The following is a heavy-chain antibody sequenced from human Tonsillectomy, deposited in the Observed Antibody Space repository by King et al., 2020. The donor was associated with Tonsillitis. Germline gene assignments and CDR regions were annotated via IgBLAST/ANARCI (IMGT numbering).Heavy chain of an antibody. Sequence: VQLVESGGGVVQPGGSLRLSCAASGFTFDDYVMHWVRQAPGKGLEWVSLISGDGRRTYYADSVKGRFTISRDNSKNSLTLQMNSLRTEDTAVYYCANGGYNAYDDYHFYMDVWGKGTTVTVSS. CDR3: ANGGYNAYDDYHFYMDV. CDR1: GFTFDDYV. CDR2: ISGDGRRT. V-gene: IGHV3-43*02. D-gene: IGHD5-12*01. J-gene: IGHJ6*03.